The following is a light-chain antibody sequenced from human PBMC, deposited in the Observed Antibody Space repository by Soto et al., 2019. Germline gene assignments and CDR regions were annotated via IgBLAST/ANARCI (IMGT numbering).Light chain of an antibody. Sequence: QSALTQPASVSGSPGQSITISCTGTSSGVGGHKYVSWYQQHPGKAPKLIIYDVSYRFSGVSNRFSGSKSGNTASLTISGLQAEDEADYHCSSYSSTSTLLFGTGTKVTVL. CDR2: DVS. V-gene: IGLV2-14*01. CDR3: SSYSSTSTLL. CDR1: SSGVGGHKY. J-gene: IGLJ1*01.